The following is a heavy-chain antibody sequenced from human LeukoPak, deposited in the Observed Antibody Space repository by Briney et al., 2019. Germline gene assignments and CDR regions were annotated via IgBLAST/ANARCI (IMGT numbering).Heavy chain of an antibody. D-gene: IGHD2-21*02. J-gene: IGHJ4*02. CDR3: AKDHANTPVVTN. CDR2: ISGGSSGST. V-gene: IGHV3-23*01. Sequence: PGGSLRLSCAASGFTFSDYAMSWVRQAPGKGLEWLSVISGGSSGSTYYAGSVTGRFTVSRDNSKNTVDLQMNNLRVDDTAIYYCAKDHANTPVVTNWGQGSLVSVSS. CDR1: GFTFSDYA.